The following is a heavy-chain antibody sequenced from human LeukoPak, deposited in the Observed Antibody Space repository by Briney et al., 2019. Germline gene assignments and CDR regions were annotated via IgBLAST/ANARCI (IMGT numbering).Heavy chain of an antibody. Sequence: GGSLRLSCAASGFTFNDYGMSWVRQAPGKGLEWVSSISSSSSYIYYADSVKGRFTISRDNAKNSLYLQMNSLRAEDTAVYYCAREHYGSGSYRYYYYYYYMDVWGKGTTVTVSS. V-gene: IGHV3-21*01. CDR2: ISSSSSYI. CDR1: GFTFNDYG. D-gene: IGHD3-10*01. J-gene: IGHJ6*03. CDR3: AREHYGSGSYRYYYYYYYMDV.